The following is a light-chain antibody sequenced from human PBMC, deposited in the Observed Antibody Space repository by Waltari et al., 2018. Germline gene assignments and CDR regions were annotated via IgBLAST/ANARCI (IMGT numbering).Light chain of an antibody. V-gene: IGKV3-15*01. CDR3: QQYDNWLGT. Sequence: EIVMTQSPATLSVFPGERATLSCRASQSIRSNLAWYQLKPGQAPRLLIYGASTRATGIPARFSRSGSGTEFTLTISSLQSEDFAVYFCQQYDNWLGTFGQGTKVEIK. CDR1: QSIRSN. CDR2: GAS. J-gene: IGKJ1*01.